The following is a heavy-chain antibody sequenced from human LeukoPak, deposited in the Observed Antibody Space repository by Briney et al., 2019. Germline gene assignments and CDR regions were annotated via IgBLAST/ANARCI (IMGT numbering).Heavy chain of an antibody. J-gene: IGHJ2*01. D-gene: IGHD6-19*01. V-gene: IGHV4-39*01. CDR1: GGSTSGSSYY. CDR3: ARGRYPMRAQWLVGPTGYFDL. Sequence: PSETLSLTCSVSGGSTSGSSYYWGWIRQPPGKGLEWIGSIYYSRSTYYNPSLKSRVTISVDTSKNQFSLKLSSVTAADTAVYYCARGRYPMRAQWLVGPTGYFDLWGRGTLVTVSS. CDR2: IYYSRST.